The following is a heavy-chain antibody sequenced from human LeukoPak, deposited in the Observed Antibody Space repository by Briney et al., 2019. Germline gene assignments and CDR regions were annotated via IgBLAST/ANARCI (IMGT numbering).Heavy chain of an antibody. CDR3: AIRAGYAIS. J-gene: IGHJ5*02. CDR1: GFSLSYHW. V-gene: IGHV3-21*01. CDR2: ISSSSSYI. Sequence: PGGSLRLSCAASGFSLSYHWMSWVRQAPGKGLEWVSSISSSSSYIYYADSVKGRFTISRDNAKNSLYLQMNSLRAEDTAVYYCAIRAGYAISWGQGTLVTVSS. D-gene: IGHD5-12*01.